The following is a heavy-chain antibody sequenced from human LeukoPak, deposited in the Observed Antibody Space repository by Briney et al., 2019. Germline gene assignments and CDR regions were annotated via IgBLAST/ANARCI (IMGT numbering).Heavy chain of an antibody. CDR3: ARAGLSSGSKSLDY. V-gene: IGHV4-39*07. D-gene: IGHD3-22*01. CDR1: GGSISSSSYY. CDR2: INHSGST. Sequence: PSETLSLTCTVSGGSISSSSYYWSWIRQPPGKGLEWIGEINHSGSTNYNPSLKSRVTISVDTSKNQFSLKLSSVTAADTAVYYCARAGLSSGSKSLDYWGQGTLVTVSS. J-gene: IGHJ4*02.